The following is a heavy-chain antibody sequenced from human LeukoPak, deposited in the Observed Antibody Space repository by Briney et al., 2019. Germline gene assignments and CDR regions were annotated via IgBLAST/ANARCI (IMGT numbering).Heavy chain of an antibody. CDR2: ISSSSSYI. CDR3: AKVGFSEMEWLLYSDH. V-gene: IGHV3-21*04. Sequence: GGSLRLSCAASGFTFSSYSMNWVRQAPGKGLEWVSCISSSSSYIYYADSVKGRFTISRDNAKNSLYLQMNSLRAEDTAVYYCAKVGFSEMEWLLYSDHWGQGTLVTVSS. J-gene: IGHJ4*02. CDR1: GFTFSSYS. D-gene: IGHD3-3*01.